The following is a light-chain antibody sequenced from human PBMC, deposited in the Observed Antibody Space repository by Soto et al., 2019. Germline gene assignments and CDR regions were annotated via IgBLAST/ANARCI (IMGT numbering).Light chain of an antibody. V-gene: IGLV2-8*01. CDR3: SSYAGSNNYV. J-gene: IGLJ1*01. Sequence: QSALTQPPSASGSPGQSVTISWTGTSSDVGGYNYVSWYQQLPGKAPKVMIYEVSERPFGVPDRFSGSKSGNTASLTVSGLQAEDEADYYCSSYAGSNNYVFGTGTKLTVL. CDR1: SSDVGGYNY. CDR2: EVS.